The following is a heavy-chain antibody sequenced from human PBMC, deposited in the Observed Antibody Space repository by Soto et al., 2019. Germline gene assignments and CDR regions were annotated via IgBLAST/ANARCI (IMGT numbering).Heavy chain of an antibody. CDR3: ATDKDNTYAF. J-gene: IGHJ4*02. V-gene: IGHV1-69*08. CDR1: GGSFNSFS. D-gene: IGHD2-2*02. Sequence: QVQLVQSGAELKKPGSSMKVSCKTSGGSFNSFSFTWVRQAPGQGLEWVGRIIPVLGLTAYAQKFQGRITISADKSTSTAYMELSGLTSEDTAVYYCATDKDNTYAFWGQGTLVTVSS. CDR2: IIPVLGLT.